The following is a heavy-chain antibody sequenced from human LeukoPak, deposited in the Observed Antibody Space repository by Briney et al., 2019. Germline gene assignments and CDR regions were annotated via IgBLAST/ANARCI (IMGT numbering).Heavy chain of an antibody. V-gene: IGHV3-23*01. CDR3: AKGAYGGYGHDC. CDR2: ISGNGGST. CDR1: GFTFSSYA. J-gene: IGHJ4*02. D-gene: IGHD4-17*01. Sequence: PGGSLRLSGAASGFTFSSYAMTWVRQAPGKGLEWVSLISGNGGSTYYADSVKGRFTISRDNSKNKLFLHMNNLRAEDTAVYYCAKGAYGGYGHDCWGQGTLVTVSS.